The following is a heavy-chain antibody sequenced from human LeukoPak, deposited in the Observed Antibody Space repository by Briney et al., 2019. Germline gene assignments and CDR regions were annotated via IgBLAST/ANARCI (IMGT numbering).Heavy chain of an antibody. J-gene: IGHJ6*02. CDR3: SRDSLSSCGGDCYSGLDV. CDR2: IKSDGSST. CDR1: GFTFSNHW. Sequence: PGGSLRLSCAASGFTFSNHWMHWVRQAPGKGLMWVSRIKSDGSSTTYADSVKGRFTISRDNAKNTLYLQMNSLRAEDTAVYYCSRDSLSSCGGDCYSGLDVWGQGTTVTVSS. V-gene: IGHV3-74*01. D-gene: IGHD2-21*02.